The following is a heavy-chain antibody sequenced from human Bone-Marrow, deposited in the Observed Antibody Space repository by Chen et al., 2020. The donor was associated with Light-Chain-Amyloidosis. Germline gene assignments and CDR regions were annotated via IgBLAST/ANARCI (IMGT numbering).Heavy chain of an antibody. CDR2: ISGDGGNT. V-gene: IGHV3-43*02. Sequence: EVPLVGSGGGVAQPGGSLRLSCVVSGFIFENYAMHWVRQVPGKGLEWLCLISGDGGNTDYADSVKGRFIVSRDKSKNSLYLQMNSLRAEDTAFYYCAKDKPGVFANWGQGTLVTVSS. J-gene: IGHJ4*02. CDR1: GFIFENYA. D-gene: IGHD2-8*01. CDR3: AKDKPGVFAN.